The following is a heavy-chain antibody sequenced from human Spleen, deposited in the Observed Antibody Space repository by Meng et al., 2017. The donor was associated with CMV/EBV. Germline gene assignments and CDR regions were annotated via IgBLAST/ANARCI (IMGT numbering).Heavy chain of an antibody. CDR2: ISYDGTNK. J-gene: IGHJ6*02. V-gene: IGHV3-30*04. Sequence: GGSLRLSCAASGFSFSSYALHWVRHAPGKGLEWLALISYDGTNKYYADSVKGRFTISRDNSKNTLSLHMSSLRPEDTAVYYCAKDSSYHGMDVWGQGTTVTVSS. CDR3: AKDSSYHGMDV. CDR1: GFSFSSYA.